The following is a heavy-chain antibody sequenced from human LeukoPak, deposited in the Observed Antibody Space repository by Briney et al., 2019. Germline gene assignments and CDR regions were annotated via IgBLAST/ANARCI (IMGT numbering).Heavy chain of an antibody. V-gene: IGHV4-39*07. CDR3: ARVSEYYDFWSGYYSPDNYYYYMDV. J-gene: IGHJ6*03. CDR1: GDSLTGYY. D-gene: IGHD3-3*01. CDR2: IYYSGST. Sequence: SETLSLTCTVSGDSLTGYYWGWIRQPPGKGLEWIGSIYYSGSTYYNPSLKSRVTISVDTSKNQFSLKLSSVTAADTAVYYCARVSEYYDFWSGYYSPDNYYYYMDVWGKGTTVTVSS.